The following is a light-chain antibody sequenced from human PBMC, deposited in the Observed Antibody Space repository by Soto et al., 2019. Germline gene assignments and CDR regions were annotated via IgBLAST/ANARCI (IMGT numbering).Light chain of an antibody. CDR3: QQYGSSPYT. V-gene: IGKV3-20*01. J-gene: IGKJ2*01. CDR1: QSVSSSY. Sequence: EIVLTQSPGTLSLSPGERATLSCRASQSVSSSYLAWYQQKPGQAPRLLIYGASSRATGIPDRFSGSGSGTDFTLTISRLEPEDFPVHYCQQYGSSPYTCGQGTKLEIK. CDR2: GAS.